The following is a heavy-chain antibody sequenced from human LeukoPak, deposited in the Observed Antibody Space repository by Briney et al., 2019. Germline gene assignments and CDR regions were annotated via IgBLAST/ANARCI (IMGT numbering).Heavy chain of an antibody. CDR2: IYYSGST. Sequence: SETLSLTCTVSGGSISSYYWSWIRQPPGKGLEWIGYIYYSGSTNYNPSLKSRVTISVDTSKNQFSLKLSSVTAADTAVYYCARARRDSSLDYWGQGTLVTVSS. CDR1: GGSISSYY. CDR3: ARARRDSSLDY. D-gene: IGHD3-22*01. V-gene: IGHV4-59*01. J-gene: IGHJ4*02.